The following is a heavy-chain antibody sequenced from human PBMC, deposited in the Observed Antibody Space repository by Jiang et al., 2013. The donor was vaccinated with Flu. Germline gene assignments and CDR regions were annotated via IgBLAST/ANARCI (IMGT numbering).Heavy chain of an antibody. J-gene: IGHJ5*02. V-gene: IGHV2-5*02. CDR1: STSGVG. D-gene: IGHD2-15*01. CDR2: IYWDDDK. Sequence: STSGVGVGWIRQPPGKALEWLALIYWDDDKRYSPSLKSRLTITKDTSKNQVVLTMTNMDPVDTATYYCAHSPDIVFRSWFDPWGQGTLVTVSS. CDR3: AHSPDIVFRSWFDP.